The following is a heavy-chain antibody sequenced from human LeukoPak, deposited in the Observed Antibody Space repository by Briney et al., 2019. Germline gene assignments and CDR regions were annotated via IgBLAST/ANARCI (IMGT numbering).Heavy chain of an antibody. V-gene: IGHV3-21*01. CDR2: ISSSSSYI. Sequence: GGSLRLSCAASGFTFSSINWVRQAPGKGLEWVSSISSSSSYIYYADSVKGRFTISRDNAKNSLYLQMNSLRAEDTAVYYCARGWQGDYFDYWGQGTLVTVSS. CDR1: GFTFSS. J-gene: IGHJ4*02. D-gene: IGHD5-24*01. CDR3: ARGWQGDYFDY.